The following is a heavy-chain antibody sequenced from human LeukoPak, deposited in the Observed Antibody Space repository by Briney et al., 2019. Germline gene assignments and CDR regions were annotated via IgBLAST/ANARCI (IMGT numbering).Heavy chain of an antibody. Sequence: SVKVSCKASGGTFSSYAISWVRQAPGQGLEWMGRIIPILGIANYAQKFQGRVTITADKSTSTAYMELSSLRSEDTAVYYCASSYYYGSGSYRYYFDYWGQGTLVTVSS. V-gene: IGHV1-69*04. CDR2: IIPILGIA. CDR3: ASSYYYGSGSYRYYFDY. J-gene: IGHJ4*02. CDR1: GGTFSSYA. D-gene: IGHD3-10*01.